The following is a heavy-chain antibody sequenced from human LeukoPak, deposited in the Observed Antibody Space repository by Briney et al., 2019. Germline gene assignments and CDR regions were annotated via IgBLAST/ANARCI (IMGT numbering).Heavy chain of an antibody. CDR1: GFTFSGSA. V-gene: IGHV3-23*01. CDR2: ISSSGSNS. D-gene: IGHD3-16*02. CDR3: ARDMQLSP. J-gene: IGHJ3*01. Sequence: GGSLRLSCAASGFTFSGSAMSWVRQAPGKGLEWVSLISSSGSNSYYADSVRGRFTISRDNSKNTLYLQMNSLRAEDTAIYYCARDMQLSPWGLGTMLTVS.